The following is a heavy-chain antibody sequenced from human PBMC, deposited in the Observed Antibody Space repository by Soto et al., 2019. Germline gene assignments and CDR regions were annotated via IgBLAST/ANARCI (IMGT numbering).Heavy chain of an antibody. Sequence: GGSLRLSCAASGFTFSSYGMHWVRQAPGKGLEWVAVISYDGSNKYYADSVKGRFTISRDNSKNTLYLQMNSLRAEDTAVYYCAMIAAAGTLSRGLDNWFDPWGQGTLVTVSS. CDR3: AMIAAAGTLSRGLDNWFDP. CDR2: ISYDGSNK. CDR1: GFTFSSYG. J-gene: IGHJ5*02. D-gene: IGHD6-13*01. V-gene: IGHV3-30*03.